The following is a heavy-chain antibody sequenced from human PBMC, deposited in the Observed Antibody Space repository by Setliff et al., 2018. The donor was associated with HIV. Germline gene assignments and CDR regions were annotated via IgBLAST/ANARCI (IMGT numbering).Heavy chain of an antibody. CDR3: ARGLTIFGVATPGIYSFMDV. CDR1: GGSITGHY. D-gene: IGHD3-3*01. V-gene: IGHV4-59*11. J-gene: IGHJ6*03. Sequence: SETLSLTCTVSGGSITGHYWRWIRQPPGKGLEWIGYIHYSGSSNYNPSLKSRVSISVDTSKKQVSLKLNSVTAADTAVYYCARGLTIFGVATPGIYSFMDVWGKGTTVTVSS. CDR2: IHYSGSS.